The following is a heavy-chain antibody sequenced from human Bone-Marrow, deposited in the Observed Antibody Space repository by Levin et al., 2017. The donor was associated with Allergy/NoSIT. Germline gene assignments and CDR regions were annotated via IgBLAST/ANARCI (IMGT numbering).Heavy chain of an antibody. J-gene: IGHJ4*02. CDR1: GFTFSTYG. CDR2: ITDNGRTM. CDR3: ARDEEGDYDFDH. V-gene: IGHV3-48*02. D-gene: IGHD4-17*01. Sequence: GGSLRLSCAASGFTFSTYGMNWVRQAPGKGLEWLSYITDNGRTMSYADSVKGRFTISRDNARNSLNLQMNSLRDEDTAVYYCARDEEGDYDFDHWGQGTLVTVSS.